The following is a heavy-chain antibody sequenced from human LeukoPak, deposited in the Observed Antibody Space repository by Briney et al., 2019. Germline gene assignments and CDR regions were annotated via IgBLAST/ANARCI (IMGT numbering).Heavy chain of an antibody. CDR2: IRGSGDST. V-gene: IGHV3-23*01. CDR1: GFTFSSYG. D-gene: IGHD1-26*01. Sequence: GGTLRFSCGASGFTFSSYGMSWVRQAPGKGLEWVSGIRGSGDSTYYADSVKGRFTISRDNSKNTLYLQMNSLRAEDTAVYYCAKHLALVGATTTYDYWGQGTLVIVSS. CDR3: AKHLALVGATTTYDY. J-gene: IGHJ4*02.